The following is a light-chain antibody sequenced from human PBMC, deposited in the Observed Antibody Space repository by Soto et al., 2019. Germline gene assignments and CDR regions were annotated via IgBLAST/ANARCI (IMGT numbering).Light chain of an antibody. CDR2: GAS. Sequence: EIVMTQSPATLSVSPGERATLSCRASQSVSSNLAWYQQKPGQAPRLLIYGASTRATGIPARFSGSGSGTEFTLTISSLQSEDFAVYYCQQNNNWPTVGHGTKLEIK. J-gene: IGKJ2*01. CDR3: QQNNNWPT. CDR1: QSVSSN. V-gene: IGKV3-15*01.